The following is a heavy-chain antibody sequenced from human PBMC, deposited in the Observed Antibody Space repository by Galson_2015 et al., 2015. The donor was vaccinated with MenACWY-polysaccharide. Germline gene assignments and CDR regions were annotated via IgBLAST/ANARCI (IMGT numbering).Heavy chain of an antibody. CDR3: TAEKVGCFSIGY. D-gene: IGHD2/OR15-2a*01. CDR1: GFSFSKAW. V-gene: IGHV3-15*01. J-gene: IGHJ4*02. Sequence: SLRLSCAASGFSFSKAWMHWVRQAPGKGLEWVGRIKSKTDGGTTDFAAPVKGRFTISRDDSKNMLYLQMNSLNTDDTAVYYCTAEKVGCFSIGYWGQGALVTVSS. CDR2: IKSKTDGGTT.